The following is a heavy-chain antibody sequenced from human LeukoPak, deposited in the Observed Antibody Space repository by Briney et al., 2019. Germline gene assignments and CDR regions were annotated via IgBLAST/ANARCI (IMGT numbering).Heavy chain of an antibody. CDR2: INDDGRST. CDR3: ARGGSYGGYHSY. V-gene: IGHV3-74*01. Sequence: PGGSLRLSCAASGFTFSSYWMHWVRQAPGKGLVGVSRINDDGRSTSYADSVKGRFTISRDNAKNSLYLQMNSLRAEDTALYYCARGGSYGGYHSYWGQGTLVTVSS. CDR1: GFTFSSYW. J-gene: IGHJ4*02. D-gene: IGHD4-23*01.